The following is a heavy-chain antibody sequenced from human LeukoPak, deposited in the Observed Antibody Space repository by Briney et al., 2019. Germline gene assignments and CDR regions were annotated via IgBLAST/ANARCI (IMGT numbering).Heavy chain of an antibody. CDR3: ARGRYLTTSGGAAAGFLDY. J-gene: IGHJ4*02. D-gene: IGHD6-13*01. CDR2: INHSGST. Sequence: SGTLSLTCAVSGGSISSSNWWSWVRQPPGKGLEWIGEINHSGSTHYNPSLKSRVTISVDTSQKQFSLRLTSVTAADTAVYYCARGRYLTTSGGAAAGFLDYWGQGSLVTVST. CDR1: GGSISSSNW. V-gene: IGHV4-4*02.